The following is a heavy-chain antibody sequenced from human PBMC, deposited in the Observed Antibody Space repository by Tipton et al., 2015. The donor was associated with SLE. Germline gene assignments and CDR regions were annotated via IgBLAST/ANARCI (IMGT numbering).Heavy chain of an antibody. V-gene: IGHV4-59*11. Sequence: TLSLTCTFSGGSISSLYWNWIRQPPGKGLEWIGYIYYSGSTKYNPSLKSRITKSEDTSKNQFSLKLSSVTAADTAVYYCATGGYPDAFDMWGQGTMVTVSS. D-gene: IGHD2-15*01. CDR2: IYYSGST. CDR3: ATGGYPDAFDM. CDR1: GGSISSLY. J-gene: IGHJ3*02.